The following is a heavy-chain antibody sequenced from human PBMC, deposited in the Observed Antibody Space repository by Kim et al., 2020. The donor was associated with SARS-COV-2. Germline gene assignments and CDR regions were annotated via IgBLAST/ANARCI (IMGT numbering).Heavy chain of an antibody. Sequence: SETLSLTCTVSGGSISGYFWSWVRQPPGKGLEWIGYIYYDGSTNYNPSLKSRVTISVDTSKNQFPLKLSSVTAADTAVYYCARYYCSTSCYYFDYWGQGTLVTVSS. CDR1: GGSISGYF. CDR3: ARYYCSTSCYYFDY. D-gene: IGHD2-2*01. V-gene: IGHV4-59*01. J-gene: IGHJ4*02. CDR2: IYYDGST.